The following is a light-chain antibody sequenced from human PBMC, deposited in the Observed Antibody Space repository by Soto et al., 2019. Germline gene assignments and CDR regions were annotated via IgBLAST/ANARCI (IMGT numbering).Light chain of an antibody. J-gene: IGKJ1*01. CDR2: DAS. CDR3: QQYGNSRT. V-gene: IGKV3-20*01. Sequence: EIVLTQSPGTLSLSPGERATLSCRASQSVSSRSLAWYQQKPGQAPRLLIYDASNRATGIPDRFSGSGSGTDFTLTISRLEPEDFAMYYCQQYGNSRTFGPGTKVEVK. CDR1: QSVSSRS.